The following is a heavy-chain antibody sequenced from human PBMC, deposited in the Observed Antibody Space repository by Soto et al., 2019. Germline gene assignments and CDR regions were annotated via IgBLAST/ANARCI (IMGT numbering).Heavy chain of an antibody. CDR3: ARGKGSYYDSSGYYYFDY. D-gene: IGHD3-22*01. CDR2: IIPIFGTA. V-gene: IGHV1-69*01. Sequence: QVQLVQSGAEVKKPGSSVTVSCKASGGTFSSYAISWVRQAPGQGLEWMGGIIPIFGTANYAQKFQGRVTITADESTSTAYMELSSLRSEDTAVYYCARGKGSYYDSSGYYYFDYWGQGTLVTVSS. J-gene: IGHJ4*02. CDR1: GGTFSSYA.